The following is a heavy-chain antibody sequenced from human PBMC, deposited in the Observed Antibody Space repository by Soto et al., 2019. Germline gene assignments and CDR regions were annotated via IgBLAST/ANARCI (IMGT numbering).Heavy chain of an antibody. V-gene: IGHV4-59*06. CDR2: IFYSGTT. Sequence: SETVSLTCTVSGGSMISYYWSWIRQHPGKGLEWIGYIFYSGTTYYNPSLKSRDTISVDTSKNQFSLTLSSVTAADTAVYYCARSVDPWGQGTLVTVSS. J-gene: IGHJ5*02. CDR3: ARSVDP. CDR1: GGSMISYY.